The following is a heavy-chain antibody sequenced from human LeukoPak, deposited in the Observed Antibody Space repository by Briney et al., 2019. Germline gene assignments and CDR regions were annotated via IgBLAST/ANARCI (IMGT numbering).Heavy chain of an antibody. V-gene: IGHV3-74*01. D-gene: IGHD2-2*01. Sequence: GGSLRLSCAASGFTFSNAWMSWVRQAPGKGLVWVSRINSDGSSTSYADSVKGRFTISRDNAKNTLYLQMNSMRAEDTAVYYCARTVVPAAIGNWFDPWGQGPLVTVSS. J-gene: IGHJ5*02. CDR3: ARTVVPAAIGNWFDP. CDR2: INSDGSST. CDR1: GFTFSNAW.